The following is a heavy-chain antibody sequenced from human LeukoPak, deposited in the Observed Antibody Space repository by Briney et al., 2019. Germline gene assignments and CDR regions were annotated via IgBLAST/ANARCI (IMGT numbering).Heavy chain of an antibody. J-gene: IGHJ4*02. D-gene: IGHD3-10*01. CDR1: GFTFSSYW. CDR3: ARDRSPWSYDFDY. CDR2: IKQDGSEK. Sequence: GGSLRLXCAASGFTFSSYWMSWVRQAPGKGLESVANIKQDGSEKYYVDSVKGRFTISRDNAKNSLYLQMNSLRAEDTAVYYCARDRSPWSYDFDYWGQGTLVTVSS. V-gene: IGHV3-7*01.